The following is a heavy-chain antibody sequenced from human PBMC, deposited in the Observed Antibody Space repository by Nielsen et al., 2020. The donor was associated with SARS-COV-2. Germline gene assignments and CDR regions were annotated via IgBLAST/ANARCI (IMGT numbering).Heavy chain of an antibody. D-gene: IGHD3-16*01. CDR1: GFTFSAHA. CDR3: ARGSLGNYYYGMDV. Sequence: GGSLRLSCAASGFTFSAHAMIWVRQTAGKGLEWVSAVSGDVAHTTYYADSVKGRFTISRDNSKNTLYLQMNSLRAEDTAVYYCARGSLGNYYYGMDVWGQGTTVTVSS. J-gene: IGHJ6*02. V-gene: IGHV3-23*01. CDR2: VSGDVAHTT.